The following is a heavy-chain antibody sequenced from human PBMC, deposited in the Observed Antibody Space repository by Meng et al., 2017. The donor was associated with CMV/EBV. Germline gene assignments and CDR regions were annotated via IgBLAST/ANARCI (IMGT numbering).Heavy chain of an antibody. D-gene: IGHD2-2*01. Sequence: GESLKISCAASGFTFSNAWMSWVRQAPGKGLEWVSVIYSGGSTYYADSVKGRFTISRDNSKNTLYLQMNSLRAEDTAVYYCARAEGEYQLQPYYYGMDVWGQGTTVTVSS. J-gene: IGHJ6*02. CDR2: IYSGGST. V-gene: IGHV3-66*02. CDR3: ARAEGEYQLQPYYYGMDV. CDR1: GFTFSNAW.